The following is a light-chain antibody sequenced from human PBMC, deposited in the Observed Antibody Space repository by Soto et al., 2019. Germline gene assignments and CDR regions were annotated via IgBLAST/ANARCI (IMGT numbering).Light chain of an antibody. Sequence: QSVLTQPASVSGSPGQSITISYTGTSXDVGGYNYVSWFQDHPGKDPKLIIYEVSYRPSGVSNRFSGSKSGDTASLTISGLQAEDEADYYCSSFTNTITRYAFGTGTKVTVL. CDR3: SSFTNTITRYA. V-gene: IGLV2-14*01. J-gene: IGLJ1*01. CDR1: SXDVGGYNY. CDR2: EVS.